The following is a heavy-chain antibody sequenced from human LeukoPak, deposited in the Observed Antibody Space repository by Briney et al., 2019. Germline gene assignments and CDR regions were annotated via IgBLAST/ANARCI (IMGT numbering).Heavy chain of an antibody. Sequence: SETLSHTCAVSGGSISSGGYSWSWIRQPPGKGLEWIGYIYHSGSTYYNPSLKSRVTISVDRSKNQFSLKLSSVTAADTAVYYCARGPGQQLVPHWFDPWGQGTLVTVSS. V-gene: IGHV4-30-2*01. J-gene: IGHJ5*02. CDR2: IYHSGST. D-gene: IGHD6-13*01. CDR3: ARGPGQQLVPHWFDP. CDR1: GGSISSGGYS.